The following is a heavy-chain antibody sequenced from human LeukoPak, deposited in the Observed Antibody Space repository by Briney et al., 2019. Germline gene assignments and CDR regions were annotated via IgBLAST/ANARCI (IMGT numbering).Heavy chain of an antibody. CDR1: GGSFSGYY. CDR3: ARGPERYFDWLFKFDY. V-gene: IGHV4-34*01. CDR2: INHSGST. J-gene: IGHJ4*02. Sequence: PSEILSLTCAVYGGSFSGYYWSWIRQPPGKGLEWIGEINHSGSTNYNPSLKSRVTISVDTSKNQFSLKLSSVTAADTAVYYCARGPERYFDWLFKFDYWGQGTLVTVSS. D-gene: IGHD3-9*01.